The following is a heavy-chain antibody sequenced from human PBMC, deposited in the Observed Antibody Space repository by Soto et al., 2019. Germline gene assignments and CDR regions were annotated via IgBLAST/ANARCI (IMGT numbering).Heavy chain of an antibody. CDR1: GFTFSSYA. CDR3: AKEKGIAVAPPIN. D-gene: IGHD6-19*01. V-gene: IGHV3-23*01. CDR2: ISGSGGST. Sequence: HPGGSLRLSCAASGFTFSSYAMSWFRQAPGKGLEWVSAISGSGGSTYYADSVKGRFTISRDNSKNTLYLQMNSLRAEDTAVYYCAKEKGIAVAPPINWGQGTLVTVSS. J-gene: IGHJ4*02.